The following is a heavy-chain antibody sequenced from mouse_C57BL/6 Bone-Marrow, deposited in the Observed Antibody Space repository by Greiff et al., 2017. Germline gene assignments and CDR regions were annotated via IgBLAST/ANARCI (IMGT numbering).Heavy chain of an antibody. J-gene: IGHJ2*01. CDR3: AREDYYGPDY. D-gene: IGHD1-2*01. V-gene: IGHV1-82*01. Sequence: QVQLQQSGPELVKPGASVKISCKASGYAFSSSWMNWVKQRPGKGLKWIGRIYPGDGDTNYNGKFKGKATLTADKSSSTAYMQLSSLTSEDSAVYFCAREDYYGPDYWGQGTTLTVSS. CDR2: IYPGDGDT. CDR1: GYAFSSSW.